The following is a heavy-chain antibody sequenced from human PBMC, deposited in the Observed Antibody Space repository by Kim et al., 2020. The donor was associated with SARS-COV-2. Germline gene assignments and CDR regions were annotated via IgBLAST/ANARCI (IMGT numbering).Heavy chain of an antibody. CDR3: ARGRNWFDP. J-gene: IGHJ5*02. V-gene: IGHV4-59*13. CDR1: GGSISSYY. CDR2: IYYSGST. Sequence: SETLSLTCTVSGGSISSYYLSWIRQPPGKGLEWIGYIYYSGSTNYNPSLKSRVTISLDTSKNQFSLKLSSMTAADTAVYYCARGRNWFDPLGQGTLVTVS.